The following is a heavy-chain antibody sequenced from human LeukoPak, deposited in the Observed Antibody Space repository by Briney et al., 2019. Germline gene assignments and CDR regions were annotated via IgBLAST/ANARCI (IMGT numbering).Heavy chain of an antibody. Sequence: PPETLSLTCAVYGGSFSGYYWSWIRQPPGKGLEWIGEINHSGSTNYNPSLKSRVTISVDTSKNQFSLKLSSVTAADTAVYYCARARRLTMVRGVMYGFWGQGTLVTVSS. CDR3: ARARRLTMVRGVMYGF. CDR2: INHSGST. J-gene: IGHJ4*02. V-gene: IGHV4-34*01. D-gene: IGHD3-10*01. CDR1: GGSFSGYY.